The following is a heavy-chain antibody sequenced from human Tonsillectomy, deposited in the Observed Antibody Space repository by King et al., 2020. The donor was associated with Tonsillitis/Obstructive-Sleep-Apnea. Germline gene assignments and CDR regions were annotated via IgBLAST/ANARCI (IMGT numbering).Heavy chain of an antibody. CDR1: GYTFTSYG. D-gene: IGHD6-13*01. J-gene: IGHJ4*02. CDR2: ISTYNRNT. Sequence: VQLVESGVEVKKPGDSVKVSCKASGYTFTSYGICWVRQAPGQGLEWMGWISTYNRNTNYAQKFQGRVTMTTDTSTSTAYMELRSLRFDDTAVYYCARGDRVAAAGPDYWGQGTLVTVSS. V-gene: IGHV1-18*01. CDR3: ARGDRVAAAGPDY.